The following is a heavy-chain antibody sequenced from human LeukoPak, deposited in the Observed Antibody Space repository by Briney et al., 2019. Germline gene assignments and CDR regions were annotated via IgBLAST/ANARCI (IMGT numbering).Heavy chain of an antibody. V-gene: IGHV3-23*01. CDR3: AKDLSSSWPPNWFDP. CDR1: GFTFSNYA. CDR2: ISGSGGGT. D-gene: IGHD6-13*01. J-gene: IGHJ5*02. Sequence: GGSLRLSCAASGFTFSNYAMSWVRQAPGKGLEWVSAISGSGGGTYYADSVKGRFTISRDNSKNTLYLQTNSLRADDTAVYYCAKDLSSSWPPNWFDPWGQGTLVTVSS.